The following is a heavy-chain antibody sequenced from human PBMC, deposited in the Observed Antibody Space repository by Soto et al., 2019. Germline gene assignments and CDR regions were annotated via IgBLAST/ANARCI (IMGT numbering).Heavy chain of an antibody. D-gene: IGHD4-17*01. CDR3: AREDGDYYYYYMDV. CDR2: ISSSSSTI. CDR1: GFTFSSYS. V-gene: IGHV3-48*01. J-gene: IGHJ6*03. Sequence: EVQLVESGGGLVQPGGSLRLSCAASGFTFSSYSMNWVRQAPGKGLEWVSYISSSSSTIYYADSVKGRFTISRDNAKNSRYLQMNSLRAEDTAVYYCAREDGDYYYYYMDVWGKGTTVTVSS.